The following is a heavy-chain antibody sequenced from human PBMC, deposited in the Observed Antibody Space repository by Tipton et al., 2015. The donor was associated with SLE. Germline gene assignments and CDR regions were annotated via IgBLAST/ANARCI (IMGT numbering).Heavy chain of an antibody. CDR3: ARDWRPYYDFWSGDGGFDY. D-gene: IGHD3-3*01. Sequence: TLSLTCAVSGGSISSSNWWSWVRQSPGKGLEWIGEINHSGSTNYNPSLKSRVTISVDTSKNQFSLKLSSVTAADTAVYYCARDWRPYYDFWSGDGGFDYWGQGTLVTVSS. V-gene: IGHV4-4*02. CDR2: INHSGST. CDR1: GGSISSSNW. J-gene: IGHJ4*02.